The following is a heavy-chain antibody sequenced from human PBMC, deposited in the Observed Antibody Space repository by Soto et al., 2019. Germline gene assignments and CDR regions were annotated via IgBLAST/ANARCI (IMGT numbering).Heavy chain of an antibody. Sequence: QVTLKESGPVLVKPTETLTLTCTVSGFSLSNARMGVSWIRQPPGKALEWLAHIFSNDEKSYSTSLKSRLTXSXDXXKSQVVLTMTNMDPVDTATYYCARIWEYGGDYFDYWGQGTLVTVSS. V-gene: IGHV2-26*01. CDR1: GFSLSNARMG. CDR3: ARIWEYGGDYFDY. CDR2: IFSNDEK. D-gene: IGHD1-26*01. J-gene: IGHJ4*02.